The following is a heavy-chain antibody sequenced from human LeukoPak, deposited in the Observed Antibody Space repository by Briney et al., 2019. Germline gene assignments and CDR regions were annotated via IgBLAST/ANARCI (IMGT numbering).Heavy chain of an antibody. CDR3: ARDFQRGLFDY. J-gene: IGHJ4*02. Sequence: SETLSLTCTVSGGSISSYYWSWIRQPPGKGLEWIGYIYYSGSTNYNPSLKSRVTISVDTSKNQFSLKLSSVTAADTAVYYCARDFQRGLFDYWGQRTLVTVSS. CDR2: IYYSGST. CDR1: GGSISSYY. V-gene: IGHV4-59*01. D-gene: IGHD5-12*01.